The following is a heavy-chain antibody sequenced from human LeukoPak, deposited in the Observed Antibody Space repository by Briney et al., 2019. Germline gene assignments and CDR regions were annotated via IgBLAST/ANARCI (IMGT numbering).Heavy chain of an antibody. CDR3: PRHFVRGGGCSPSSGYYIDV. CDR1: GFTFSSYS. D-gene: IGHD2-21*01. Sequence: GGSLRLSCAASGFTFSSYSMNWVRQATGKGLEWVSSISSSSSYIYYADSVKGRFTISRDNAKNSLYLQMNSLRAEDWAAYYCPRHFVRGGGCSPSSGYYIDVWSKASTVTVSS. V-gene: IGHV3-21*01. CDR2: ISSSSSYI. J-gene: IGHJ6*03.